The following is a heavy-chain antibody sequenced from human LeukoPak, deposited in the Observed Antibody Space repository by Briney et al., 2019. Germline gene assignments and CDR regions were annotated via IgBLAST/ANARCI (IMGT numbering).Heavy chain of an antibody. CDR2: IKQDGSEK. CDR3: AGHYSGLRSYFDY. D-gene: IGHD1-26*01. J-gene: IGHJ4*02. Sequence: GGSLRLFCAASGFTFSSYWMSWVRQAPGKGLEWVANIKQDGSEKYYVDSVKGRFTISRDNAKNSLYLQMNSLRAEDTAVYYCAGHYSGLRSYFDYRGQGTLVTVSS. V-gene: IGHV3-7*01. CDR1: GFTFSSYW.